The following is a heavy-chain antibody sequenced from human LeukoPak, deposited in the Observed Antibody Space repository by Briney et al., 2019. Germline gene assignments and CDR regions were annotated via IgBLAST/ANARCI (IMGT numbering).Heavy chain of an antibody. V-gene: IGHV3-11*01. Sequence: PGWSLRLSCAASGFTLSDYYMSWIRQAPGKGLEWVAYISSSGSTIYYADSVKGRFTISRDNAKNSLYLQMNSLRAEDTAVYYCARDPYSSSLYHFDYWGQGTLVTVSS. J-gene: IGHJ4*02. CDR2: ISSSGSTI. CDR1: GFTLSDYY. CDR3: ARDPYSSSLYHFDY. D-gene: IGHD6-13*01.